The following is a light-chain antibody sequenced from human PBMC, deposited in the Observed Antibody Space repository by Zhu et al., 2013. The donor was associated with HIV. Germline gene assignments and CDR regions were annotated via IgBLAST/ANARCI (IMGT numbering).Light chain of an antibody. CDR2: GAS. CDR3: QQYGTSPPGYT. Sequence: IVLTQSPGSLSLSLGERATLSCRASQTFSSNSLAWYQQKPGQPPRLLIYGASTRATGIPARFSGSGSGTEFTLTISSLQSEDFAVYYCQQYGTSPPGYTFGQGTKLEIK. V-gene: IGKV3-20*01. J-gene: IGKJ2*01. CDR1: QTFSSNS.